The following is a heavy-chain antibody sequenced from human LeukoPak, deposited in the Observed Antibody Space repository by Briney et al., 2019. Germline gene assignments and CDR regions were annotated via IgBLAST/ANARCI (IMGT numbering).Heavy chain of an antibody. D-gene: IGHD5-24*01. CDR1: GFTSSSYW. CDR3: ARPLRDGYNFYAFDI. J-gene: IGHJ3*02. Sequence: GGSLRLSCAASGFTSSSYWMRWVRQAPGKGLEWVANIKQDGSEKYYVDSVKGRFTISRDNAKNSLYLQMNSLRAEDTAVYYCARPLRDGYNFYAFDIWGQVTLVTVSS. V-gene: IGHV3-7*05. CDR2: IKQDGSEK.